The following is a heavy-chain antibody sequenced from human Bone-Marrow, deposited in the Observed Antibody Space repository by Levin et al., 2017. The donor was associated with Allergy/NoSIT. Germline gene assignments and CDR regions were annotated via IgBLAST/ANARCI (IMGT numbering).Heavy chain of an antibody. CDR3: ARQQALYESADLEWSPHPHYYYYYGMDV. V-gene: IGHV4-59*08. CDR2: IYYSGST. Sequence: SCTVSGGSISSYYWSWIRQPPGKGLEWIGYIYYSGSTNYNPSLKSRVTISVDTSKNQFSLKLSSVTAADTAVYYCARQQALYESADLEWSPHPHYYYYYGMDVWGQGTTVTVSS. D-gene: IGHD3-3*01. CDR1: GGSISSYY. J-gene: IGHJ6*02.